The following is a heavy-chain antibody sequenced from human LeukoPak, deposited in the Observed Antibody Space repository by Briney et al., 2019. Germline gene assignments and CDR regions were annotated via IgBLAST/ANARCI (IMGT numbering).Heavy chain of an antibody. V-gene: IGHV1-46*01. CDR3: ASVVQRQLLDAFDI. CDR2: INPSGGST. Sequence: ASVKVSCKASGYTFTSYYMHWVRQAPGQGLEWMGIINPSGGSTSYAQKLQGGVTMTTDTSTSTAYMELRSLRSDDTAVYYCASVVQRQLLDAFDIWGQGTMVTVSS. J-gene: IGHJ3*02. CDR1: GYTFTSYY.